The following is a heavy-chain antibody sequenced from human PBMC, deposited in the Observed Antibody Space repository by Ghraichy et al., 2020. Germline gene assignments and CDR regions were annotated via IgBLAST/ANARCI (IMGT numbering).Heavy chain of an antibody. D-gene: IGHD6-13*01. V-gene: IGHV3-53*01. J-gene: IGHJ4*02. Sequence: GGSLRLSCAASGFTVRSNCMSWVRQAPGKGLEWVSVIYSGGSTDYADSVKGRFTISRDNSNNTVYLQMNSLRAEDTAVYYCARGRYSSQGFDYWGQGTLVTVSS. CDR3: ARGRYSSQGFDY. CDR2: IYSGGST. CDR1: GFTVRSNC.